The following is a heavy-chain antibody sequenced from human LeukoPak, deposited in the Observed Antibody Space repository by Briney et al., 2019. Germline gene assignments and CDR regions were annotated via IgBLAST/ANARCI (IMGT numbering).Heavy chain of an antibody. CDR3: ARTGYSSGWYAVYYYYYGMDV. Sequence: GGSLRLSCAASGFTFSSYAMHWVRQAPGKGLGWVAVISYDGSNKYYADSVKGRFTISRDNSKNTLYLQMNSLRAEDTAVYYCARTGYSSGWYAVYYYYYGMDVWGQGTTVTVSS. CDR2: ISYDGSNK. CDR1: GFTFSSYA. V-gene: IGHV3-30-3*01. D-gene: IGHD6-19*01. J-gene: IGHJ6*02.